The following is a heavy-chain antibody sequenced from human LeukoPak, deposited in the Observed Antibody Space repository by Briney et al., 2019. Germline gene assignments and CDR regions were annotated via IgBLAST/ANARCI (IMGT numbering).Heavy chain of an antibody. V-gene: IGHV2-5*02. CDR1: GFSLSTSGVG. CDR2: IYWDDDK. CDR3: AHLYYYDSSGYYPFDY. D-gene: IGHD3-22*01. Sequence: SGPTLVQPTQTLTLTCTFSGFSLSTSGVGVGWIRQPPGKALEWLALIYWDDDKRYSPSLKSRLTITKDTSKNQVVLTMTNMDPVDTATYYCAHLYYYDSSGYYPFDYWGQGTLVTVSS. J-gene: IGHJ4*02.